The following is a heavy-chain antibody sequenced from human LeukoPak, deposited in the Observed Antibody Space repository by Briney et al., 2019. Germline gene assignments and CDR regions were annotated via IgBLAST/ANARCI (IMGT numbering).Heavy chain of an antibody. D-gene: IGHD1-26*01. CDR2: ISSSSSYI. CDR1: GFTFSSYS. V-gene: IGHV3-21*01. J-gene: IGHJ4*02. Sequence: KPGGSLRLSCAASGFTFSSYSMNWVRQAPGKGLEWVSSISSSSSYIYYADSVKGRFTISRDNAKNSLYLQMNSLRAEDTAVYYCVRKPNVKWELLDPEYDYWGQGTLVTVSS. CDR3: VRKPNVKWELLDPEYDY.